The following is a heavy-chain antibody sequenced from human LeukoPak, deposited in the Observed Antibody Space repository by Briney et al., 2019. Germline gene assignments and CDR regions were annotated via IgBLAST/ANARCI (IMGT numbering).Heavy chain of an antibody. V-gene: IGHV3-64*01. CDR2: IISHGGNT. D-gene: IGHD1-26*01. CDR3: ARVKMGAIVSDYYYYYMDV. J-gene: IGHJ6*03. Sequence: GGSLRLSCTASGFSFSSYTMHWVRQAPGKGLEYVSAIISHGGNTHYTNSVKGRFTISRDNSKNTLYLQMGSLRPDDMAVYYCARVKMGAIVSDYYYYYMDVWGKGTTVTVSS. CDR1: GFSFSSYT.